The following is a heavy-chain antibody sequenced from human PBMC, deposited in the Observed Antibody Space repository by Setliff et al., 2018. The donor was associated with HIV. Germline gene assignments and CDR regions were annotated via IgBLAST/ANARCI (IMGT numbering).Heavy chain of an antibody. D-gene: IGHD3-22*01. CDR1: GFTFSSFA. CDR2: ISGSGGST. J-gene: IGHJ4*02. V-gene: IGHV3-23*01. Sequence: GGSLRLSCAASGFTFSSFAMSWVRQAPGKGLEWVSVISGSGGSTYYADSVKGRFTISRDNSKNTLYLQMNSLRGEDTAVYYCAGSRGYFVKADWGQGTLVTVS. CDR3: AGSRGYFVKAD.